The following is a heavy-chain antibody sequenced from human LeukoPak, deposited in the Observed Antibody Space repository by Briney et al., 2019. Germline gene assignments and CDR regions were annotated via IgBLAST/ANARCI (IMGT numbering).Heavy chain of an antibody. CDR1: GGSISSYY. CDR2: IYYSGST. J-gene: IGHJ3*02. D-gene: IGHD2-2*02. CDR3: ARDPGTSCYTRSHAFDI. Sequence: ASETLSLTCTVSGGSISSYYWSWIRQPPGKGLEWIGYIYYSGSTNYNPSLKSRVTISVDTSKNQFSLKLSSVTAADTAVYYCARDPGTSCYTRSHAFDIWGQGTMVTVSS. V-gene: IGHV4-59*01.